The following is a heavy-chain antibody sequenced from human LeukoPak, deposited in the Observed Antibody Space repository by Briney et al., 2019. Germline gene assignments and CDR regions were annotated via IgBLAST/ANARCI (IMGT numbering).Heavy chain of an antibody. Sequence: SETLSLTCTVSGGSISSHYWSWIRQPPGKGLEWIGYIYYSGSTNYNPSLKSRVTISVDTSKNQFSLKLSSVTAAGTAVYYCARVFDYWGQGTLVTVSS. V-gene: IGHV4-59*11. J-gene: IGHJ4*02. CDR3: ARVFDY. CDR2: IYYSGST. CDR1: GGSISSHY.